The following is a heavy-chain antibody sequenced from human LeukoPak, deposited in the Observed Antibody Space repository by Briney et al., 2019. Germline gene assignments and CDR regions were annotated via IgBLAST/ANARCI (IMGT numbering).Heavy chain of an antibody. D-gene: IGHD3-22*01. Sequence: ASVKVSCKASGYTFSNYGFSWVRQAPGQGLEWMGWISAYNGNTYYAQKLQGRVTTTTDTSTSTAYMELRSLRSDDTAVYYCARDLYYYDSSGYSDVFDIWGQGTMVTVSS. V-gene: IGHV1-18*01. CDR3: ARDLYYYDSSGYSDVFDI. CDR1: GYTFSNYG. J-gene: IGHJ3*02. CDR2: ISAYNGNT.